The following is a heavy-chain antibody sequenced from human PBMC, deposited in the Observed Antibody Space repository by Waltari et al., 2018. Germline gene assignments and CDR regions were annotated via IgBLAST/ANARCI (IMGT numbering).Heavy chain of an antibody. CDR3: AREGPPRPRTEIYSYGYAYYYYGMDV. CDR1: GYTFTSYY. D-gene: IGHD5-18*01. Sequence: VQLVQSGAEVKKPGASVKVSCKASGYTFTSYYMHWVRQAPGQGLEWMGIINPSGGSTSYAQKFQGRVTMTRDTSTSTVYMELSSLRSEDTAVYYCAREGPPRPRTEIYSYGYAYYYYGMDVWGQGTTVTVSS. V-gene: IGHV1-46*03. CDR2: INPSGGST. J-gene: IGHJ6*02.